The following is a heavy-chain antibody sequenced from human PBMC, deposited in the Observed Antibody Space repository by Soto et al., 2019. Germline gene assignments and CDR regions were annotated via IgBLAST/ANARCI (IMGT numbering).Heavy chain of an antibody. V-gene: IGHV3-23*01. J-gene: IGHJ4*02. CDR1: GLTFGSRA. CDR3: ARGSTDSYPGSRIFDF. D-gene: IGHD3-10*01. CDR2: ITDTGGDA. Sequence: EVQLLESGGDLKQPGGSLRLSCVASGLTFGSRAMSWVRQAPGEGLQWVSTITDTGGDAKYADSVRGRFVISRDNSKKTLYLQMTSLTAEDSAMYFCARGSTDSYPGSRIFDFWGRGTLVTVPS.